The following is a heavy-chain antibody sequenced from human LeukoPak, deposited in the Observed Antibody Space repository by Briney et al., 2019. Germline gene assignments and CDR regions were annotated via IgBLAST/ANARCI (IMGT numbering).Heavy chain of an antibody. CDR2: ISSGSTYR. CDR3: ARENTYYSDVSGYHDGPIDY. V-gene: IGHV3-21*01. J-gene: IGHJ4*02. Sequence: GGSLRLSCAAAGFTFSSYSRNWVRQAPGKGLEWVSSISSGSTYRYYADSVRGQFTISRDNAENSLYLQMNSLRAEDTAVYYCARENTYYSDVSGYHDGPIDYWGQGTLVTVSS. CDR1: GFTFSSYS. D-gene: IGHD3-22*01.